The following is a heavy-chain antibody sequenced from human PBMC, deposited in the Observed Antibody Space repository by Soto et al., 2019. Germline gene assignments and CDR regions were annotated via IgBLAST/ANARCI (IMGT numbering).Heavy chain of an antibody. CDR1: GGSISSSSYY. V-gene: IGHV4-39*01. CDR3: AIQEPGIAVAGHFDY. J-gene: IGHJ4*02. CDR2: IYYSGST. Sequence: PSETLSLTCTVSGGSISSSSYYWGWIRQPPGKGLEWIGSIYYSGSTYYNPSLKSRVTISVDTSKNQFSLKLSSVTAADTAVYYCAIQEPGIAVAGHFDYWGQGTLVTVSS. D-gene: IGHD6-19*01.